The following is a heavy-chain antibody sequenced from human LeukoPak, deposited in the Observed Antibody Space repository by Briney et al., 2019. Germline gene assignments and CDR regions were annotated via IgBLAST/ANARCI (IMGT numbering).Heavy chain of an antibody. CDR1: GYTFTRYG. V-gene: IGHV1-18*01. CDR3: ARDRIMITFGGVIVCPNWFDP. Sequence: ASVKVSSTASGYTFTRYGISWVRQAPGQGLEWMGWISAYNSNTNYAQKLQGRDTMTTDTSTSTAYMELRSLRSDDTAVYYCARDRIMITFGGVIVCPNWFDPWGQGTLVTVSS. D-gene: IGHD3-16*02. J-gene: IGHJ5*02. CDR2: ISAYNSNT.